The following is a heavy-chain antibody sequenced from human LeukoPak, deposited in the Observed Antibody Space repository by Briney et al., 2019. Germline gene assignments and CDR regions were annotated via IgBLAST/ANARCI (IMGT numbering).Heavy chain of an antibody. CDR2: INPNSGNT. CDR3: ARGGDSYYCYYMDV. CDR1: GYTFTGYY. Sequence: GASVKVSCKASGYTFTGYYMHWVRQAPGQGLEWMGWINPNSGNTGYAQKFQGRVTITRNTSISTDYMELSNLRSEDTAVYYCARGGDSYYCYYMDVWGKGTTVTVSS. V-gene: IGHV1-8*03. J-gene: IGHJ6*03.